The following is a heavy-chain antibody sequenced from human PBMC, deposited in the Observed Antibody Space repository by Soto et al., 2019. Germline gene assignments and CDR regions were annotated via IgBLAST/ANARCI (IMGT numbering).Heavy chain of an antibody. J-gene: IGHJ5*02. CDR3: AKGGGYYYGSGSPPWFDP. Sequence: VQLVESGGGVVQPGRSLRLSCAASGFTFSSYGMHWVRQAPGKGLEWVAVISYDGSNKYYADSVKGRFTISRDNSKNTLYLQMNSLRAEDTAVYYCAKGGGYYYGSGSPPWFDPWGQGTLVTVSS. CDR1: GFTFSSYG. V-gene: IGHV3-30*18. CDR2: ISYDGSNK. D-gene: IGHD3-10*01.